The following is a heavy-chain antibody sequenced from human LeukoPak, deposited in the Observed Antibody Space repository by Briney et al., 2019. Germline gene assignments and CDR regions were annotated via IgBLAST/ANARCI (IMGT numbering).Heavy chain of an antibody. CDR3: AKDYLSYDSSGYPLDY. V-gene: IGHV3-74*01. CDR2: INTDGSTT. Sequence: GGSLRLSCAASGFIFSTYWMHWVRQAPGKGLVWVSRINTDGSTTNYADSVKGRFTISRDNSKNTLYLQMNSLRAEDTAVYYCAKDYLSYDSSGYPLDYWGQGTLVTVSS. CDR1: GFIFSTYW. J-gene: IGHJ4*02. D-gene: IGHD3-22*01.